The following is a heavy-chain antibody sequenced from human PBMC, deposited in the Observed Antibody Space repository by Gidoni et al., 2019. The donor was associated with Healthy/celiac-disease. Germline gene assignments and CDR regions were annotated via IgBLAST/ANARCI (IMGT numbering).Heavy chain of an antibody. CDR1: GYTFTGYY. D-gene: IGHD3-10*01. V-gene: IGHV1-2*02. CDR2: INPNSGGT. CDR3: ARWGGSGIYYYYYGMDV. Sequence: QVQLVQSGAEVKKPGASVTVSCKASGYTFTGYYMHWVRQAPGQGLEWMGWINPNSGGTNYAQKFQGRVTMTRETSISTAYMELSRLRSDDTAVYYCARWGGSGIYYYYYGMDVWGQGTTVTVSS. J-gene: IGHJ6*02.